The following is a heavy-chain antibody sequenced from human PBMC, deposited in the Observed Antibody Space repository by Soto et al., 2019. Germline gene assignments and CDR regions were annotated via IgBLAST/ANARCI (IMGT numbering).Heavy chain of an antibody. V-gene: IGHV3-15*07. CDR3: TTHTQGTIRMGRLDY. CDR1: GFTFTNAW. CDR2: IKSKTDGGTT. J-gene: IGHJ4*01. D-gene: IGHD2-8*01. Sequence: GSLRLSCAASGFTFTNAWINWVRQAPGKGLEWVGRIKSKTDGGTTDYAEPVKGRFAISRDDSNNMVYLQMNSLKIEDTAVYYCTTHTQGTIRMGRLDYWGHGTLVTVSS.